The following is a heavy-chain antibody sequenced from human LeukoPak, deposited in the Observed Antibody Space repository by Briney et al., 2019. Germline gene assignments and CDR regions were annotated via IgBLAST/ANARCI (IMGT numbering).Heavy chain of an antibody. CDR1: GFTFSTSW. CDR2: IKTDGSQT. V-gene: IGHV3-7*01. J-gene: IGHJ4*02. D-gene: IGHD5-24*01. CDR3: ARDRGWQQFDY. Sequence: GGSLRLSCAASGFTFSTSWMTWVRQAPGKGLERVANIKTDGSQTYYVDSVRGRFSISRDNAKNSMYLEMNSLRAEDTAVYFCARDRGWQQFDYWGQGTLVTVSS.